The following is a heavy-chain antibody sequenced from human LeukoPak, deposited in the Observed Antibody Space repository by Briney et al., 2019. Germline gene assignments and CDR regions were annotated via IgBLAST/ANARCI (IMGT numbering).Heavy chain of an antibody. V-gene: IGHV4-34*01. CDR3: ARGPYYDFWSGFPHYYYYYMDV. J-gene: IGHJ6*03. Sequence: KPSETLSLTCAVYGGSFSGYYWSWIRQPPGKGLEWIGEINHSGSTNYNPSLKSRVTISVDTSKNQFSLKLSSVTAADTAVYYCARGPYYDFWSGFPHYYYYYMDVWGKGTTVTVSS. D-gene: IGHD3-3*01. CDR2: INHSGST. CDR1: GGSFSGYY.